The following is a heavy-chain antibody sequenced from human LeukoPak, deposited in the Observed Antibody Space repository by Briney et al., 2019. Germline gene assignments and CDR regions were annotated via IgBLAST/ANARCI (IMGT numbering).Heavy chain of an antibody. CDR2: INTNTGNP. J-gene: IGHJ6*03. V-gene: IGHV7-4-1*02. CDR1: GYTFTSYA. D-gene: IGHD6-13*01. Sequence: SVKVSCKASGYTFTSYAMNWVRQAPGQGLEWMGWINTNTGNPTYAQGFTGRFVFSLDTSVSTAYLQISSLKAEDTAVYYCARPKFRSAARTPYYYYYMDVWGRGTTVTISS. CDR3: ARPKFRSAARTPYYYYYMDV.